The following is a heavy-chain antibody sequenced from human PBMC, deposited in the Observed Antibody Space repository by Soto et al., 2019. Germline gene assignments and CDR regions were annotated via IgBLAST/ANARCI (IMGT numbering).Heavy chain of an antibody. CDR1: GFILRNYW. D-gene: IGHD3-16*02. J-gene: IGHJ5*02. CDR2: IKEDGSEK. V-gene: IGHV3-7*03. Sequence: QAGGSLRLSCADSGFILRNYWMSWVRQAPGMGLQWVASIKEDGSEKYYVDPVKGRFTISRENAKNSLYLQMNSLRAEDTAVYYCARYRSLDPSGQGLLVTVYS. CDR3: ARYRSLDP.